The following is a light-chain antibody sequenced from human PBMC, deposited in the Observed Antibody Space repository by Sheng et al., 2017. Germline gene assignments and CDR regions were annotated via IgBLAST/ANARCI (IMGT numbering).Light chain of an antibody. CDR2: GAS. CDR1: QSVSSN. V-gene: IGKV3-15*01. Sequence: ETVMTQSPATLSVSPGERATLSCRASQSVSSNLAWYQQKPGQAPRLLIYGASTRATGIPARFSGSGSGTEFTLTISSLQSEDFAVYYCQQYGNSLYTFGQGTKLEIK. CDR3: QQYGNSLYT. J-gene: IGKJ2*01.